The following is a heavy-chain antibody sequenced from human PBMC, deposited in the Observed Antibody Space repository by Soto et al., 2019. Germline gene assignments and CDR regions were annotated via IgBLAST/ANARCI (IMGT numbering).Heavy chain of an antibody. CDR1: GFTFSSYA. V-gene: IGHV3-23*01. D-gene: IGHD1-26*01. CDR3: AKDRGSRQSYYYYGMDV. Sequence: PGGSLRLSCAASGFTFSSYAMSWVRQAPGKGLEWVSAISGSGGSTYYADSVKGRFTISRDNSKNTLYLQMSSLRAEDTAVYYCAKDRGSRQSYYYYGMDVWGHGTTVTVSS. CDR2: ISGSGGST. J-gene: IGHJ6*02.